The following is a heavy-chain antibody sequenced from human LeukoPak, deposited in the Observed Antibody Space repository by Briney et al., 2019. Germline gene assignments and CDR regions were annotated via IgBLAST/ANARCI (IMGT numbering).Heavy chain of an antibody. V-gene: IGHV3-64*01. J-gene: IGHJ3*02. CDR3: ASSVDYVDAFDI. CDR1: GFTFSSYA. CDR2: ISSNGGST. Sequence: GGSLRLSCAASGFTFSSYAMHWVRQAPGKGLEYVSAISSNGGSTYYANSVKGRFTISRDNSKNTLYLQMGSLRAEDMAVYYCASSVDYVDAFDIWGQGTMVTVSS. D-gene: IGHD4-17*01.